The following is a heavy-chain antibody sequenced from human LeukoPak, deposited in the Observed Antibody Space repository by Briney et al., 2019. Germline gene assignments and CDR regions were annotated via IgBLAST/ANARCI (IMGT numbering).Heavy chain of an antibody. Sequence: DPSETLSLTCTVSGGSISTSSYYWGWIRQPPGKGLEWIGSIYYSGSTYYNPSLKSRVTISVDTSKNQFSLKLSSVTAADTAVYYCARDGALWSGTLGLDYWGQGTLVTVSS. J-gene: IGHJ4*02. CDR3: ARDGALWSGTLGLDY. CDR1: GGSISTSSYY. CDR2: IYYSGST. D-gene: IGHD3-10*01. V-gene: IGHV4-39*07.